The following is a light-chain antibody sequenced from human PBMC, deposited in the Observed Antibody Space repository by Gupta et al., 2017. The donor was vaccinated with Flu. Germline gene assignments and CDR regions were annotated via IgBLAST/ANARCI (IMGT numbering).Light chain of an antibody. CDR2: GAS. J-gene: IGKJ1*01. Sequence: GDRVTITCRTSQTITNYLNWYQQKPGKAPKLLIYGASSLQSGVPSRFSGSGSGTDFTLTISNLQPEDFATYYCQQSDSTPRTFGQGTKVEIK. V-gene: IGKV1-39*01. CDR3: QQSDSTPRT. CDR1: QTITNY.